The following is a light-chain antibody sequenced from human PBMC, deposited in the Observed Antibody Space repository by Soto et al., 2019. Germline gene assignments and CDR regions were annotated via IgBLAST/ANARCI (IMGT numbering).Light chain of an antibody. J-gene: IGKJ4*01. CDR3: QQRHSWPLT. CDR1: QSVRSF. V-gene: IGKV3-11*01. CDR2: DAS. Sequence: TPSPAPLSLSAGERAPLSCRASQSVRSFLGWYQQKPGQAPRLLIYDASDRATGIPARFSGSGSGTDFTLTISSLEPEDFAVYYCQQRHSWPLTFGGGTKVDIK.